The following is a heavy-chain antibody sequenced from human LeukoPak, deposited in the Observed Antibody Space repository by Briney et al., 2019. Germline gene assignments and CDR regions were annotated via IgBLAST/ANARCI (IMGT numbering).Heavy chain of an antibody. CDR3: ARGGNIRFLYYYGMDV. V-gene: IGHV4-30-2*01. D-gene: IGHD3-3*01. CDR1: GGSISSGGYS. J-gene: IGHJ6*02. CDR2: IYHSGST. Sequence: SETLSLTCAVSGGSISSGGYSWSWIRQPPGKGLEWIGYIYHSGSTYYNPSLKSRVTISVDRSKNQFSLKLSSVTAADTAVYYCARGGNIRFLYYYGMDVWGLGTTVTVSS.